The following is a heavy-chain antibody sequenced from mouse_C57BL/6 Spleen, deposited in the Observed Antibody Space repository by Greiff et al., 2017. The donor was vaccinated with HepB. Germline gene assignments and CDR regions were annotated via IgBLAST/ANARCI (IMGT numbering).Heavy chain of an antibody. CDR1: GFTFSSYG. CDR2: ISSGGSYT. J-gene: IGHJ4*01. CDR3: ARQELGTYAMDY. Sequence: DVHLVESGGDLVKPGGSLNLSCAASGFTFSSYGMSWVRQTPDKRLEWVATISSGGSYTYYPDSVKGRFTISRDNAKNTLYLQMSSLKSEDTAMYYCARQELGTYAMDYWGQGTSVTVSS. V-gene: IGHV5-6*01. D-gene: IGHD4-1*01.